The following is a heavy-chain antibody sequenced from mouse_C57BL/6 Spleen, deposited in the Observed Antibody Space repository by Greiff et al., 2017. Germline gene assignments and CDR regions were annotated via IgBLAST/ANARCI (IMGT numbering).Heavy chain of an antibody. Sequence: QVQLQQPGTELVKPGASVKLSCKASGYTFTSYWMHWVKQRPGQGLEWIGNINPSNGGTNYNETFKSKATLTVDKSSSTAYMQLSSLTSEDSAVXYCARGYGYDDAFAYWGQGTLVTVSA. CDR3: ARGYGYDDAFAY. J-gene: IGHJ3*01. D-gene: IGHD2-2*01. CDR1: GYTFTSYW. CDR2: INPSNGGT. V-gene: IGHV1-53*01.